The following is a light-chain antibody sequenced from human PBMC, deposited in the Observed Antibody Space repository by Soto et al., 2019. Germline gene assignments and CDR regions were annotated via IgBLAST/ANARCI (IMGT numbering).Light chain of an antibody. CDR1: QSVGSF. CDR2: GAS. CDR3: QQYGSSRT. V-gene: IGKV3-20*01. Sequence: EIVLTQSPATLSVSPGDRATLSCRASQSVGSFLAWYQQKPGQAPRLLIYGASNRATGIPDRFSGSGSGTDFTLTISRLEPEDFAVYYCQQYGSSRTFGQGTKVDIK. J-gene: IGKJ1*01.